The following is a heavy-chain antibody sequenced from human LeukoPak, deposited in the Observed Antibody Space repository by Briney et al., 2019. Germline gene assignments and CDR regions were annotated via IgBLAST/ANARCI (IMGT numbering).Heavy chain of an antibody. CDR1: GGSFSGYY. D-gene: IGHD3-10*01. CDR3: AREGAHYYGSGNPSFDY. CDR2: INHSGST. Sequence: SETLSLTCAVYGGSFSGYYWSWIRQPPGKGLEWIGEINHSGSTNYNPSLKSRVTISGDTSKNQFSLKPSSVTAADTAVYYCAREGAHYYGSGNPSFDYWGQGTLVTVSS. V-gene: IGHV4-34*01. J-gene: IGHJ4*02.